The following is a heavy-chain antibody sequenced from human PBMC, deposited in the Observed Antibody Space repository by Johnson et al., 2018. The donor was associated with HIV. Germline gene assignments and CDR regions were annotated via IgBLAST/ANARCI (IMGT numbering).Heavy chain of an antibody. CDR3: AKCIWGSSLIDAFDI. J-gene: IGHJ3*02. V-gene: IGHV3-33*06. Sequence: QVQLVESGGGVVQPGRSPRLSCAASGFTFSSYAMHWVRQAPGKGLEWVAVIQYDGSNKYYADSVKGRFTISRDNSKNTLHLQMNSLRAEDTAVYYCAKCIWGSSLIDAFDIWGQGTMVTVSS. CDR1: GFTFSSYA. CDR2: IQYDGSNK. D-gene: IGHD6-13*01.